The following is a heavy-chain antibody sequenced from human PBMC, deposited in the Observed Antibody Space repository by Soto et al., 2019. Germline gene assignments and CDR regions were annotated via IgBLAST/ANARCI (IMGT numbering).Heavy chain of an antibody. J-gene: IGHJ6*02. CDR1: GFTFSSYS. V-gene: IGHV3-21*01. CDR3: ARDLVALERTNTVAGILDLPTLLGESNYYYGMDV. CDR2: ISSSSSYI. D-gene: IGHD6-19*01. Sequence: GGSLRLSCAASGFTFSSYSMNWVRQAPGKGLEWVSSISSSSSYIYYADSVKGRFTISRDNAKNSLYLQMNSLRAEDTAVYYCARDLVALERTNTVAGILDLPTLLGESNYYYGMDVWGQGTTVTVSS.